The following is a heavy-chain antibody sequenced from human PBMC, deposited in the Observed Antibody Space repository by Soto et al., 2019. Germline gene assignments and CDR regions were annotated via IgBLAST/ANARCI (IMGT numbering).Heavy chain of an antibody. J-gene: IGHJ4*02. V-gene: IGHV3-23*01. CDR3: ATYGSPFDY. D-gene: IGHD6-13*01. CDR2: ISATGTTT. CDR1: EFSFSSYA. Sequence: EVQLMESGGGLVQPGASLRLSCAATEFSFSSYALNWVRQAPGKGLEWVSAISATGTTTYYTDSVKGRFTIYSDNSKSTLFRQLDSLRPEDTAVYYCATYGSPFDYWGQGTLVTVSS.